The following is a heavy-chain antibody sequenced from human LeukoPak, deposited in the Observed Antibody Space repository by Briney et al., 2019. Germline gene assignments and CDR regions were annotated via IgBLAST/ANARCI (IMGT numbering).Heavy chain of an antibody. J-gene: IGHJ4*02. V-gene: IGHV1-2*02. D-gene: IGHD5-24*01. CDR2: INPNSGGT. CDR1: GYTFTGYY. Sequence: RASVKVSCKASGYTFTGYYMHWVRQAPGQGLEWMGWINPNSGGTNYAQKLQGRVTMTTDTSTSTAYMELRSLRSDDTAVYYCARDLDGYNPRDYWGQGTLVTVSS. CDR3: ARDLDGYNPRDY.